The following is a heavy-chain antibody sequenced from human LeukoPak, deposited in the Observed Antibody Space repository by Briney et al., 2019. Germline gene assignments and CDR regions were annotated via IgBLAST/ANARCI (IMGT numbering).Heavy chain of an antibody. CDR1: GFTFSSYS. V-gene: IGHV3-48*01. J-gene: IGHJ4*02. D-gene: IGHD2-2*01. CDR2: ISSSSSTI. Sequence: GGSLRLSCAASGFTFSSYSMNWVRQAPGKGLEWVSYISSSSSTIYYADSVKGRFTISRDNAKNSLYLQMNGLRAEDTAVYYCAKIPAAVYYFDYWGQGTPVTVSS. CDR3: AKIPAAVYYFDY.